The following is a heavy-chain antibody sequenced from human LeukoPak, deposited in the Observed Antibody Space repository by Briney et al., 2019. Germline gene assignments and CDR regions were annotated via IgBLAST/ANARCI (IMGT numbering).Heavy chain of an antibody. V-gene: IGHV4-39*01. CDR2: IYYRGRT. J-gene: IGHJ4*02. Sequence: SETLSLTCSVSNASIISSSYYWGWIRQPPCKGLEWIGSIYYRGRTYYNPSLKIRVTISADTSKNQFSLNLNSVTASDTAVYYCARQKILDDNCDSSGYYVDQWGQGSLVTVSS. CDR3: ARQKILDDNCDSSGYYVDQ. D-gene: IGHD3-22*01. CDR1: NASIISSSYY.